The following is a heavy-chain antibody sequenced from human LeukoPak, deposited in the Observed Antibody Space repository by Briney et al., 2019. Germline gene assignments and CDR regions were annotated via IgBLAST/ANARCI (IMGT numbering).Heavy chain of an antibody. CDR2: ISGGTT. Sequence: PGGSLRLSCAASGFTFSSYSMNWVRQAPGKGLEWMGFISGGTTEYAASVKGRFTISRDDSTSIAYLQMNSLTTEDTAVYYCSRGSGWLSVYWGQGTLVTVSS. D-gene: IGHD6-19*01. J-gene: IGHJ4*02. CDR1: GFTFSSYS. CDR3: SRGSGWLSVY. V-gene: IGHV3-49*04.